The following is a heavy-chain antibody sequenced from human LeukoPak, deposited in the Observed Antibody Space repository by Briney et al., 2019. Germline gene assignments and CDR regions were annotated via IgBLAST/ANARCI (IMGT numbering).Heavy chain of an antibody. CDR3: AKPTIAAAGILWYFDL. J-gene: IGHJ2*01. D-gene: IGHD6-13*01. CDR1: GFTFSSYG. V-gene: IGHV3-30*18. CDR2: ISNDGRNK. Sequence: GGSLRLSCAASGFTFSSYGMHWVRQTPGKGLEWVAAISNDGRNKYYADSVKGRFTISRDNSKNTLYMHMTTLRAEDTAVYYCAKPTIAAAGILWYFDLWGRGTLVTVSP.